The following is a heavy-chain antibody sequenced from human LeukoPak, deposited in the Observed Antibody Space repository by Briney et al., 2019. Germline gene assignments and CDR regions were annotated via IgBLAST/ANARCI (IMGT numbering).Heavy chain of an antibody. CDR2: ISYDGSNK. J-gene: IGHJ4*02. CDR3: ASYDIAAAAPFDC. Sequence: PGGSLRLSCAASGFTFSSYGMHWVRQAPGKGLEWVAVISYDGSNKYYADSVKGRFTISRDNSKNTLYLQMNSLRAEDTAVYYCASYDIAAAAPFDCWGQGTLVTVSS. CDR1: GFTFSSYG. D-gene: IGHD6-13*01. V-gene: IGHV3-30*03.